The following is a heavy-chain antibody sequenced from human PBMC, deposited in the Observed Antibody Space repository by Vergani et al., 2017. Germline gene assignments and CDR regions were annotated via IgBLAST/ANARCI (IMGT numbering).Heavy chain of an antibody. J-gene: IGHJ6*02. D-gene: IGHD6-6*01. CDR3: AGDRGSSGRYYYYGMDV. Sequence: QVQLVQSGAEVKKPGSSVKVSCKASGGTFSSYAISWVRQAPGQGLEWMGGIIPIFGTANYAQKFQGRVTITADESTSTAYMELSSLRSEDTAVYYCAGDRGSSGRYYYYGMDVWGQGTTVTVSS. V-gene: IGHV1-69*01. CDR1: GGTFSSYA. CDR2: IIPIFGTA.